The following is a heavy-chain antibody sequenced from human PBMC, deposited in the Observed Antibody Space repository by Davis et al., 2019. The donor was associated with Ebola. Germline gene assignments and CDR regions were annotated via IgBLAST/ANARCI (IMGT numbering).Heavy chain of an antibody. V-gene: IGHV3-11*06. CDR2: ISSSSSYT. Sequence: PGGSLRLSCAASGFTFSDYYMSWIRQAPGKGLEWVSYISSSSSYTNYADSVKGRFTISRDNAKNSLYLQMNSLRAEDTAVYYCARGTPREQQLVFYYYGMDVWGKGTTVTVSS. CDR1: GFTFSDYY. CDR3: ARGTPREQQLVFYYYGMDV. D-gene: IGHD6-13*01. J-gene: IGHJ6*04.